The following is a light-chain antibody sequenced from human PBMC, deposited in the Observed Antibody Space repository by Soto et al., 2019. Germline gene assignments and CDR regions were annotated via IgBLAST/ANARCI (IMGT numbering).Light chain of an antibody. V-gene: IGKV3-11*01. CDR2: DAS. Sequence: ELVLTQSPATLSLSPGQRATLSCTSSQSLGSYLAWYQQKPGQAPRLLIYDASSRATGIPARFSGSGSGTDFPLTITSLEPEDFAVYFFQQRYNWPWTFGQGTKVEIK. J-gene: IGKJ1*01. CDR1: QSLGSY. CDR3: QQRYNWPWT.